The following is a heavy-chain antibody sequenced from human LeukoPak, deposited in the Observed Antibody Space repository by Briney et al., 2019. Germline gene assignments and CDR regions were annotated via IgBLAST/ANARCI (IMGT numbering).Heavy chain of an antibody. J-gene: IGHJ4*02. CDR1: GGSFSGYY. Sequence: SETLSLTCAVYGGSFSGYYWSWIRQPPGKGLEWIGYIYHSGSTYYNPSLKSRVTISVDRSKNQFSLKLSSVTAADTAVYYCARVLSSGWSPHFDYWGQGTLVTVSS. CDR2: IYHSGST. CDR3: ARVLSSGWSPHFDY. V-gene: IGHV4-34*01. D-gene: IGHD6-19*01.